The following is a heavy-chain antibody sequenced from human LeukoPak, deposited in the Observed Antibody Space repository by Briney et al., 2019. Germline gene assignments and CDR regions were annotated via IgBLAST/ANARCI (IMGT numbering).Heavy chain of an antibody. CDR2: INSDGSST. D-gene: IGHD5-24*01. CDR1: GFIFSSYW. Sequence: PGRSLRLSCAASGFIFSSYWMHWVRRGPGKGLVWVSRINSDGSSTRHADSVKGRFTISRDNAKNMVYLQMNSLRAEDTAVYYCARDRDGPDFWGQGTLVTVSS. CDR3: ARDRDGPDF. V-gene: IGHV3-74*01. J-gene: IGHJ4*02.